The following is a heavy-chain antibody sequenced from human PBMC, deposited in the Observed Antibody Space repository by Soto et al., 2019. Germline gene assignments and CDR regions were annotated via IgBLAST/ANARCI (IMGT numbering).Heavy chain of an antibody. Sequence: PSETLSLTCTVSGGSISSGDYYWSWIRQPPGKGLEWIGYIYYSGSTYYNPSLKSRVTISVDTSKNQFSLKLSSVTAADTAVYYCARLALRYFDWWPRIDYWGQGTLVTVSS. CDR2: IYYSGST. CDR3: ARLALRYFDWWPRIDY. CDR1: GGSISSGDYY. D-gene: IGHD3-9*01. J-gene: IGHJ4*02. V-gene: IGHV4-30-4*01.